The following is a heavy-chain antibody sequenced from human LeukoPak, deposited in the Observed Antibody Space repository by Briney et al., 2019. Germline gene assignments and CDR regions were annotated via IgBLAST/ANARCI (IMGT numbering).Heavy chain of an antibody. CDR3: ARVVSPDYGDYSNWFDP. J-gene: IGHJ5*02. CDR1: GGSISSYY. Sequence: SETLSLTCTVSGGSISSYYWSWIRQPPGKGLEWIGYIYYSGSTNYNPSLKSRVTISVDTSKNQFSLKLSSVTAADTAVYYCARVVSPDYGDYSNWFDPWGQGTLVTVSS. V-gene: IGHV4-59*01. D-gene: IGHD4-17*01. CDR2: IYYSGST.